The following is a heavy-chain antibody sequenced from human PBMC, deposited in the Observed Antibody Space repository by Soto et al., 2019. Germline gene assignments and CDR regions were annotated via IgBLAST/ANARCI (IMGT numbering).Heavy chain of an antibody. CDR1: GFTFSSYS. V-gene: IGHV3-21*01. J-gene: IGHJ4*02. Sequence: GGSLRLSCAASGFTFSSYSMNWVRQAPGKGLEWVSSISSSSSYIYYADSVKGRFTISRDNAKNSLYLQMNSLRAEDTAVYYCARGLYYYDSSGYYANWGQGTLVTVSS. CDR2: ISSSSSYI. D-gene: IGHD3-22*01. CDR3: ARGLYYYDSSGYYAN.